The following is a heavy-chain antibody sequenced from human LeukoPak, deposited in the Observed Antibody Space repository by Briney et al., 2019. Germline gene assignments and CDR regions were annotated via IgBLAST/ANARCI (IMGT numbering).Heavy chain of an antibody. D-gene: IGHD3-10*01. V-gene: IGHV3-66*04. Sequence: GGSLRLSCAASGFTVSNNYMSWVRQAPGKGLEWVSVIYSGGSTYYADSVKGRFTISRDNSKNTLYLQMSSLRAEDTAVYYCARPPHGSGSHFDYWGQGTLVTVSS. CDR2: IYSGGST. J-gene: IGHJ4*02. CDR1: GFTVSNNY. CDR3: ARPPHGSGSHFDY.